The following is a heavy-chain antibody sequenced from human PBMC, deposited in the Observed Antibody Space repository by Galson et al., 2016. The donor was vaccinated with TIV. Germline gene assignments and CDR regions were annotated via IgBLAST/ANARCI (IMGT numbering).Heavy chain of an antibody. D-gene: IGHD4-17*01. CDR3: AKDPRLYGDYFLHYFDY. V-gene: IGHV3-30*18. J-gene: IGHJ4*02. CDR1: GFTFSDYG. Sequence: SLRLSCAASGFTFSDYGMHWVRQAPGKGLEWVAVISYDGSDQYYAGPVKGRFTISRDNSKNTLYLQMNSLRNDGTAMYYCAKDPRLYGDYFLHYFDYWGQGTLVTVSS. CDR2: ISYDGSDQ.